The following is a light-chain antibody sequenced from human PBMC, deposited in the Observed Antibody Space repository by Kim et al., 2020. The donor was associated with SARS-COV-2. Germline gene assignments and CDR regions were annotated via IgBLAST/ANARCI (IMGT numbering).Light chain of an antibody. CDR3: ETWDNYVV. Sequence: GSSVKLTCTLSSGHSTYMIAGHQQQPGKAPRYLMNLEERGTYIKGSGVPDRFSGSSSGADRYLTISNLQSEDEADYYCETWDNYVVFGGGTQLTVL. CDR1: SGHSTYM. CDR2: LEERGTY. V-gene: IGLV4-60*03. J-gene: IGLJ2*01.